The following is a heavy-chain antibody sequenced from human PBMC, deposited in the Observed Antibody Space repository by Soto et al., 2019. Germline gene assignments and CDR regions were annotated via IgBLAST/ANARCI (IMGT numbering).Heavy chain of an antibody. D-gene: IGHD6-19*01. J-gene: IGHJ5*02. V-gene: IGHV4-59*08. CDR2: IYYSGST. CDR1: GGSISSYY. Sequence: SETLSLTCTVSGGSISSYYWSWIRQPPGKGLEWIGYIYYSGSTNYNPSLKSRVTISVDTSKKQFSLKLSSVTAADTAVYYCARHKAVAGPFDPWGQGTLVTVSS. CDR3: ARHKAVAGPFDP.